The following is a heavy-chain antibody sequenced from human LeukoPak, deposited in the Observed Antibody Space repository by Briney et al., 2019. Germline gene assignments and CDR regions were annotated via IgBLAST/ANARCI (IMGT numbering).Heavy chain of an antibody. CDR1: GGSISSYY. D-gene: IGHD3-22*01. J-gene: IGHJ4*02. V-gene: IGHV4-4*07. CDR3: ARGTQYYYDSSGYYSRYFDY. Sequence: SETLSLTCTVSGGSISSYYWNWIRQPAGKGLEWIGRIYTSGSTVYNPSLKSRVPMSVDTSKNQFSLKLSSVTAADTAVYYCARGTQYYYDSSGYYSRYFDYWGQGTLVTVSS. CDR2: IYTSGST.